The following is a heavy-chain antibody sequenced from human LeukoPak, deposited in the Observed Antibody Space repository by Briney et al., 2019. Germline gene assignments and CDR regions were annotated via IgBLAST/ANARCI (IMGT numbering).Heavy chain of an antibody. CDR2: TNGSGGRT. Sequence: ETLSLTCAVYGGSFSGYYWSWIGQPPGKELEWVSGTNGSGGRTHYADSVKGRFTISRDNSKNTLNLQMNSLRAEDTAIYYCAKGDTVWTFDSWGQGTLVTVSS. V-gene: IGHV3-23*01. D-gene: IGHD3/OR15-3a*01. CDR1: GGSFSGYY. J-gene: IGHJ4*02. CDR3: AKGDTVWTFDS.